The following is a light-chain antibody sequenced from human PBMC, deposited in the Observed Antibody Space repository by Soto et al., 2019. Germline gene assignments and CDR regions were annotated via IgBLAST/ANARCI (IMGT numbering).Light chain of an antibody. CDR2: EVN. J-gene: IGLJ2*01. Sequence: QSALTQPASVSGSPGQSITISCTGTSSNVGSYKLVSWYQQHPGKAPKLMIFEVNKRPSGVSNRFSGSKSGNTASLTISGLKVQDEADYYCQSYDNDLSVVFGGGTKLTVL. V-gene: IGLV2-23*02. CDR1: SSNVGSYKL. CDR3: QSYDNDLSVV.